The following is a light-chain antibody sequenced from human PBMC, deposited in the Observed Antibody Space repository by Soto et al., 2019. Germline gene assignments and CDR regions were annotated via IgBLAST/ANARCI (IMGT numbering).Light chain of an antibody. CDR1: QSVSSSY. Sequence: EIVLTQSPGTLSLSPGERATLSCRASQSVSSSYLAWYQQNPGQAPRLLIYGASSRATGIPDRFSGSGSGTDFTLTIIRLEPEDFAVYYCQQYGSSPETFGQGTKVEIK. CDR2: GAS. CDR3: QQYGSSPET. V-gene: IGKV3-20*01. J-gene: IGKJ1*01.